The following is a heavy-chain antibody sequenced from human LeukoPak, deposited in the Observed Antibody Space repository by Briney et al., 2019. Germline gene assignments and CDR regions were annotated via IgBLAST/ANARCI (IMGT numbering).Heavy chain of an antibody. CDR1: GYTFTSYY. D-gene: IGHD3-10*01. CDR3: TRDSDGVTAGY. V-gene: IGHV1-46*01. CDR2: INPSGGST. Sequence: ASVKVSCKASGYTFTSYYMHWVRQAPGQGLEWMGIINPSGGSTSYAQKFQGRVTMTRDTSISTAYMELSRLRSDDTAVYYCTRDSDGVTAGYWGQGTLVTVSS. J-gene: IGHJ4*02.